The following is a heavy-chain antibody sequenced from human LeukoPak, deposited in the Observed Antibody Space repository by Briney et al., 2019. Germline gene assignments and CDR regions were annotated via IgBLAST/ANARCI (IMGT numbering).Heavy chain of an antibody. J-gene: IGHJ4*02. CDR1: GYSFTSYA. Sequence: GEALKISCKGSGYSFTSYAMSWVRQAPGKGLEWVANIKQDGSEKYYVDSVKGRFTISRDNAKNSLYLQMNSLRAEDTAVYYCARGPDGYNPPAFDYWGQGTLVTVSS. CDR2: IKQDGSEK. CDR3: ARGPDGYNPPAFDY. V-gene: IGHV3-7*01. D-gene: IGHD5-24*01.